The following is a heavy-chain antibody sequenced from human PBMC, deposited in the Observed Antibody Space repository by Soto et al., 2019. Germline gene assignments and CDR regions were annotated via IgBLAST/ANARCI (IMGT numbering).Heavy chain of an antibody. CDR2: IWYDGSNK. Sequence: GGSLRLSCAASGFTFSSYGMHWVRQAPGKGLEWVAVIWYDGSNKYYADSVKGRFTISRDNSKNTLYLQMNSLRAEDTAVYYCARGGVVVPAARVAYYYMDVWGKGTTVTVSS. V-gene: IGHV3-33*01. D-gene: IGHD2-2*01. CDR3: ARGGVVVPAARVAYYYMDV. J-gene: IGHJ6*03. CDR1: GFTFSSYG.